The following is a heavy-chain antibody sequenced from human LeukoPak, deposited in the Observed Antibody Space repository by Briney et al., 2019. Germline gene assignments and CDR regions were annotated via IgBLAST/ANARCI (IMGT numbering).Heavy chain of an antibody. CDR2: ILYDGSNK. D-gene: IGHD4-17*01. CDR1: GFTFSSYA. Sequence: HPGGSLRLSCAASGFTFSSYAMHWVRQAPGKGLEWVAVILYDGSNKYYADSVKGRFTISRDNSENTLYLRMNSLRAEDTAVYYCARDLTTVTWGDYWGQGTLVTVSS. J-gene: IGHJ4*02. CDR3: ARDLTTVTWGDY. V-gene: IGHV3-30-3*01.